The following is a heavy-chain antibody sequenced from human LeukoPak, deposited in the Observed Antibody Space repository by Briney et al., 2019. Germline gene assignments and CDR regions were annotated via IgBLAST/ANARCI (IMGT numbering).Heavy chain of an antibody. J-gene: IGHJ6*02. CDR2: IYYRGST. CDR1: GGSISSNY. V-gene: IGHV4-59*08. Sequence: SETLSLTCTVSGGSISSNYWSWIRQSPGKGLEWIGYIYYRGSTDYNPSLKSRVTISADTSKNQFSLKLSSVTAADTAVYYCARQNYDEVNYYYYGLDVWGQGTTATVSS. D-gene: IGHD3-3*01. CDR3: ARQNYDEVNYYYYGLDV.